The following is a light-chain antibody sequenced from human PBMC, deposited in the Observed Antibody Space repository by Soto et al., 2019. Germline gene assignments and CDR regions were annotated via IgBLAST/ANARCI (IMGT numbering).Light chain of an antibody. V-gene: IGKV3-11*01. CDR2: DAS. Sequence: EIVLTQSPATLSLSPGERATLSCRASQSVSSYLAWYQQKPGQAPRLLIYDASNRATGIPARFSGSGSGTDFTLTISSLEPEDFAVYYCQQSSNWPPTTFGGGTKVEIK. CDR1: QSVSSY. J-gene: IGKJ4*01. CDR3: QQSSNWPPTT.